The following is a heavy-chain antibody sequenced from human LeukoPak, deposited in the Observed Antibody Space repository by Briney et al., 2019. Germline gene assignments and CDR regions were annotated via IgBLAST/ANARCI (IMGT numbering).Heavy chain of an antibody. V-gene: IGHV1-18*01. CDR1: GYTFTSYG. CDR2: VSAYNGNT. D-gene: IGHD1-1*01. J-gene: IGHJ5*02. Sequence: ASVKVSYKGSGYTFTSYGITWVRQAPGQGLEWMGWVSAYNGNTNYAQKLQGRVTMTTDTSTSTAYMELRSLRSDDTAMYYCATGTRFDPWGQGTLVTVSS. CDR3: ATGTRFDP.